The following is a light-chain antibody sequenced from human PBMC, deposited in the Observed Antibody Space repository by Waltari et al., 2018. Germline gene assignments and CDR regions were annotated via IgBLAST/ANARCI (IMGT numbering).Light chain of an antibody. Sequence: SCRASQSVGRTLAWYQQRPGQAPRLLIYDASSRATGIPDRFSDSGSGTDFSLTISRLEPEDFAVYYCQKYGTRPATFGQGTKVEVK. CDR3: QKYGTRPAT. CDR2: DAS. V-gene: IGKV3-20*01. CDR1: QSVGRT. J-gene: IGKJ1*01.